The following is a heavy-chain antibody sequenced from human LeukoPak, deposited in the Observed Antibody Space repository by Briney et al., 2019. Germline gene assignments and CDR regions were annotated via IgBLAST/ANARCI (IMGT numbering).Heavy chain of an antibody. Sequence: SETLSLTCTVSGGSISSGDYYWSWIRQPPGKGLEWIGYIYYSGSTYYNPSLKSRVTISVDTSKNQFSLKLSSVTAADTAVYYCARDKLWGMVRGSRRDYYYGMDVWGQGTTVTVSS. CDR2: IYYSGST. CDR3: ARDKLWGMVRGSRRDYYYGMDV. CDR1: GGSISSGDYY. D-gene: IGHD3-10*01. J-gene: IGHJ6*02. V-gene: IGHV4-30-4*01.